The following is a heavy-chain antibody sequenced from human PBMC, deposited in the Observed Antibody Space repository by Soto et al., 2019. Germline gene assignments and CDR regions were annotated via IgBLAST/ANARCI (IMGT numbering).Heavy chain of an antibody. CDR2: IYSGGRA. D-gene: IGHD6-13*01. Sequence: EVQLAETGGGLIQPGGSLRLSCAASGFTVSSNYMSWVRQAPGKGQEWVSVIYSGGRAYYADSAKGRFTISRDNSKNTLYLQMNSLRAEDTAVYYCARGGAAAGLDYWGQGTLVTVAS. J-gene: IGHJ4*02. CDR1: GFTVSSNY. CDR3: ARGGAAAGLDY. V-gene: IGHV3-53*02.